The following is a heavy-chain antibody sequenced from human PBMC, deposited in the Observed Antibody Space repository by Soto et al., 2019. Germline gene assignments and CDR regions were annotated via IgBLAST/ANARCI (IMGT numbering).Heavy chain of an antibody. J-gene: IGHJ4*02. Sequence: PSETLSLTCTVSGGSISAGGYYGSWIRQYPGKGLEWLGYIDGSGYTFYNPSLQSRLTLSMDTSKNQFSLKLSSATAADTAVYFCARKQAGFFYGIDYWGQGTLVTV. CDR1: GGSISAGGYY. CDR3: ARKQAGFFYGIDY. D-gene: IGHD3-3*01. CDR2: IDGSGYT. V-gene: IGHV4-31*03.